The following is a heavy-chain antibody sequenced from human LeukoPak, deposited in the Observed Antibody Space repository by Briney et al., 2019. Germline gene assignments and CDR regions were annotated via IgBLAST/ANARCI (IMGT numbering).Heavy chain of an antibody. CDR3: AREGSIIAVAADAFDY. CDR1: GYTFTGYY. Sequence: ASVKVSCKASGYTFTGYYMHWVRQAPGQGLEWMGWIHPNSGGTNYAQKFQGRVTMTRDTSISTAYMELSRLRSDDTAVYYCAREGSIIAVAADAFDYWGQGTLVTVSS. V-gene: IGHV1-2*02. D-gene: IGHD6-19*01. J-gene: IGHJ4*02. CDR2: IHPNSGGT.